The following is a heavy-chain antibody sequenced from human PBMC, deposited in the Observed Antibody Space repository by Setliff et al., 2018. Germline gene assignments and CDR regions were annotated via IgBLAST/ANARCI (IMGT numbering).Heavy chain of an antibody. CDR2: INHSGST. CDR3: ARGGRYSSSWYFTEYFQD. D-gene: IGHD6-13*01. J-gene: IGHJ1*01. CDR1: GGSFSGYY. Sequence: LSLTCAVYGGSFSGYYWSWIRQPPGKGLEWIGEINHSGSTNYNPSLKSRVTISVDTSKNQISLKLSSVTAADTAVYYCARGGRYSSSWYFTEYFQDWGQGTLGTVSS. V-gene: IGHV4-34*01.